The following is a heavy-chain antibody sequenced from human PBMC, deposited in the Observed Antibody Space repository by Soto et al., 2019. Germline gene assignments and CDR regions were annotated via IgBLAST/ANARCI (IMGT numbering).Heavy chain of an antibody. D-gene: IGHD5-18*01. CDR3: ARDYGYSDGYWFDP. V-gene: IGHV4-61*01. CDR1: GGSVSSGSYY. Sequence: QVQLQESGPGLVKPSETLSLTCTVSGGSVSSGSYYWSWIRQPPGKGLEWIGYIYYSGSTNYNPSLKSRVTISVDTSKNQFSLKLSSVTAADTAVYYCARDYGYSDGYWFDPWGQGTLVTVSS. CDR2: IYYSGST. J-gene: IGHJ5*02.